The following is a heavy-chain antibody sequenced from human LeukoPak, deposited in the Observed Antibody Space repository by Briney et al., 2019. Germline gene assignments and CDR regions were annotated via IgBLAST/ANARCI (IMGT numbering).Heavy chain of an antibody. CDR2: IYTTGST. J-gene: IGHJ4*02. D-gene: IGHD1-1*01. Sequence: SEPLSLTCTVSGGSISRYYCSWIRQPARKGLEWIGRIYTTGSTYYNPSLKSRVTMSVDTSKNQFSLKLSSVTAADTAVYYCARLQLWEYYFDYWGQGTLVTVSS. CDR3: ARLQLWEYYFDY. CDR1: GGSISRYY. V-gene: IGHV4-4*07.